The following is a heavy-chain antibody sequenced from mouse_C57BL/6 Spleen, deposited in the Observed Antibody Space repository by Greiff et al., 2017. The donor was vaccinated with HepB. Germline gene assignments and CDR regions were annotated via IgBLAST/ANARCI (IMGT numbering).Heavy chain of an antibody. J-gene: IGHJ1*03. CDR3: ARSHYYGTWYFDV. D-gene: IGHD1-1*01. V-gene: IGHV5-12*01. CDR1: GFTFSDYY. CDR2: ISNGGGST. Sequence: EVLLVESGGGLVQPGGSLKLSCAASGFTFSDYYMYWVRQTPERGLEWVAYISNGGGSTYYPDTLKGRFTISRDNAKNTPYLQMSRLKSEDTAMYYCARSHYYGTWYFDVWGTGTTVTVSS.